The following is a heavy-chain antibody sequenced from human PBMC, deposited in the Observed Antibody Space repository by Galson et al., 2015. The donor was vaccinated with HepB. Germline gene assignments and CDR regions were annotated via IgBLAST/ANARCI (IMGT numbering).Heavy chain of an antibody. D-gene: IGHD3-22*01. CDR1: GASITRYY. CDR2: MYNSGST. CDR3: ARGEGLYYDILKY. Sequence: SETLSLTCNVSGASITRYYWTWIRQAPGKGLEWIGYMYNSGSTNYNPALKSRATISVGMSTNQFSLQLSSVTAADTAVYYCARGEGLYYDILKYWSQGTLVTVSS. V-gene: IGHV4-59*01. J-gene: IGHJ4*02.